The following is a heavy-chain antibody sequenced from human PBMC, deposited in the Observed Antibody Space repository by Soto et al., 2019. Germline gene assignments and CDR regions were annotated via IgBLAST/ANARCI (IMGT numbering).Heavy chain of an antibody. CDR2: ISPSTSHI. J-gene: IGHJ6*04. CDR3: SVCSGGACLQNYGMDV. D-gene: IGHD2-15*01. CDR1: GFTFSSCT. V-gene: IGHV3-21*01. Sequence: EVHLVESGGGLVKPGGSLRLSCAVSGFTFSSCTMNWVRQAPGKGLEWVSSISPSTSHIYYADSVKGRFTISRDNAKNSLFLQMNSLRAEDTAVYYCSVCSGGACLQNYGMDVWGKGTTVTVSS.